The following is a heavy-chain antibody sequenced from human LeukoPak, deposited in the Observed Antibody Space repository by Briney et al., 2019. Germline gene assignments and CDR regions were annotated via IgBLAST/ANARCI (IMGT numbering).Heavy chain of an antibody. CDR1: GDSVSRSDSY. J-gene: IGHJ4*02. D-gene: IGHD6-13*01. CDR2: IYYSGRT. V-gene: IGHV4-39*07. Sequence: SETLSLTCSVSGDSVSRSDSYWDWIRQPPGKGLEWIGTIYYSGRTYYSPSLKSRVTMSVDPSNNQFSLNLRSVTAADTAVYYCARGGDGQQLVLVYWGQGTLVTVSS. CDR3: ARGGDGQQLVLVY.